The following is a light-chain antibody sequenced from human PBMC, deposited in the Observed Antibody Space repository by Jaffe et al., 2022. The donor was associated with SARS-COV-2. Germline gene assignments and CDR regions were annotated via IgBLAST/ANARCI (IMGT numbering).Light chain of an antibody. CDR1: QSVSTY. CDR3: QHRSDWPIT. Sequence: EIVLTQSPATLSLSPGGRATLSCRASQSVSTYLAWYQQRPGQAPRLLIYDASKRATGTPARFSGSGSGTDFTLTISSLEPEDFAVYYCQHRSDWPITFGQGTRLEIK. J-gene: IGKJ5*01. CDR2: DAS. V-gene: IGKV3-11*01.